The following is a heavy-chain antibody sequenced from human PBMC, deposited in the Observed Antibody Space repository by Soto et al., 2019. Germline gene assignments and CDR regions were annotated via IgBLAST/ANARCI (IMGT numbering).Heavy chain of an antibody. D-gene: IGHD6-19*01. J-gene: IGHJ5*02. Sequence: SETLSLTCSVSGGSINSSSYFWGWVRQPPGKGLEWSGSIYYSGSTYYNPSLRSRFNISVDTSKNQFSLKLSSVTAADTAVFYCARHYSSGSRNWFDPWGQGTLVTVSS. V-gene: IGHV4-39*01. CDR3: ARHYSSGSRNWFDP. CDR1: GGSINSSSYF. CDR2: IYYSGST.